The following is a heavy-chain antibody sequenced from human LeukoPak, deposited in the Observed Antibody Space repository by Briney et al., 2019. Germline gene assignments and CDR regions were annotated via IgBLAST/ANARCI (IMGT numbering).Heavy chain of an antibody. Sequence: SQTLSLTCTVSGGSISSGSYYWSWIRQPAGKGLEWIGRIYTSGSTNYNPSLKSRVTISVDTSKNQFSLKLSSVTAADTAVYYCARPSTSRPIGWFDPWGQGTLVTVSS. D-gene: IGHD2-2*01. J-gene: IGHJ5*02. CDR2: IYTSGST. CDR3: ARPSTSRPIGWFDP. V-gene: IGHV4-61*02. CDR1: GGSISSGSYY.